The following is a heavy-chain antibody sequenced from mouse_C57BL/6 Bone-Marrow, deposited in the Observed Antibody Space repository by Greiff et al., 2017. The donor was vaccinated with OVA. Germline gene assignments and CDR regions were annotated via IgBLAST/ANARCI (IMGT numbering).Heavy chain of an antibody. CDR3: AREGQLRLRSFAY. J-gene: IGHJ3*01. CDR2: IYPRSGNT. V-gene: IGHV1-81*01. Sequence: VQLQESGAELARPGASVKLSCKASGYTFTSYGISWVKQRTGQGLEWIGEIYPRSGNTYYNEKFKGKATLTADKSSSTAYMELRSLTSEDSAVYFCAREGQLRLRSFAYWGQGTLVTVSA. D-gene: IGHD3-2*02. CDR1: GYTFTSYG.